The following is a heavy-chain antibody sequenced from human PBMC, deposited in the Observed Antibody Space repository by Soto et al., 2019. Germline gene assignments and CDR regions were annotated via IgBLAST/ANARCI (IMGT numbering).Heavy chain of an antibody. J-gene: IGHJ6*02. D-gene: IGHD3-22*01. V-gene: IGHV5-10-1*01. Sequence: PGESLKISCKGSGYSFTSYWISWVRQMPGKGLEWMGRIDPSDSYTNYSPSFQGHVTISADKSISTAYLQWSSLKASDTAMYYCARQGFYYDSSGYYYYGMDVWGQGTTVTVSS. CDR2: IDPSDSYT. CDR1: GYSFTSYW. CDR3: ARQGFYYDSSGYYYYGMDV.